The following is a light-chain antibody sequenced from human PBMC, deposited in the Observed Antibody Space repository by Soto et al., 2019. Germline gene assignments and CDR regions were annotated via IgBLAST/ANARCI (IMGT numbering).Light chain of an antibody. CDR3: QTYAGSPRT. Sequence: IVLTKSHGSMSLSPGGRSTLSWRASQNLGTLYLAWFQQKSGQAYRLLIYSASRRATGIPDRFTGSGSGTDFTLTINRVEPEDFAVYVCQTYAGSPRTVGQGIKVAIK. J-gene: IGKJ1*01. CDR2: SAS. V-gene: IGKV3-20*01. CDR1: QNLGTLY.